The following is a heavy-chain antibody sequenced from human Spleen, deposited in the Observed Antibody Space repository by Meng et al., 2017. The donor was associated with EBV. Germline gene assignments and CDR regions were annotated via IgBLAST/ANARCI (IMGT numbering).Heavy chain of an antibody. CDR3: ASSLGGSVAPV. CDR2: IIPLFGTT. CDR1: GGTFANYD. V-gene: IGHV1-69*06. Sequence: QVRLLRCGAEVKKPGSTVKVSCMASGGTFANYDVSWVRQAPGQGLEWMGGIIPLFGTTDYARKFKGRLTITADKSTLTAFMELSSLTSQDTAVYYCASSLGGSVAPVWGQGVLVTVSS. D-gene: IGHD3-16*01. J-gene: IGHJ4*02.